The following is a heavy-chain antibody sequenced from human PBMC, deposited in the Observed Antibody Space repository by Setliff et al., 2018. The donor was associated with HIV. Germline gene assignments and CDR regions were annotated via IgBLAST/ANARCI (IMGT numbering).Heavy chain of an antibody. Sequence: SETLSLTCAVSGYSISSGYYWGWIRQPPGKGLEWIGSIHHSGSTYNDPSLKSRVTISVDTSKNQFSLKLTSVTAADTAVYYCARTLRAAAMGYFDYWGQGTLVTVSS. V-gene: IGHV4-38-2*01. J-gene: IGHJ4*02. CDR3: ARTLRAAAMGYFDY. CDR2: IHHSGST. D-gene: IGHD5-18*01. CDR1: GYSISSGYY.